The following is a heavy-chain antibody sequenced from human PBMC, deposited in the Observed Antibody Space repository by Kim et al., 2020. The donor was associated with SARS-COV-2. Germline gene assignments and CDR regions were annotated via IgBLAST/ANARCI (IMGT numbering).Heavy chain of an antibody. V-gene: IGHV4-39*01. CDR2: ST. D-gene: IGHD5-18*01. Sequence: STYYNPSLKSRVTISVDTSKNQFSLKLSSVTAADTAVYYCASRLWGGFDYWGQGTLVTVSS. J-gene: IGHJ4*02. CDR3: ASRLWGGFDY.